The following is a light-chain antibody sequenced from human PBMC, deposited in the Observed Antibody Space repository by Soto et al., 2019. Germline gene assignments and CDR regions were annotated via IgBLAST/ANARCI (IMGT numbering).Light chain of an antibody. CDR2: KAS. CDR3: QHYNSYSEA. J-gene: IGKJ1*01. Sequence: DIQMTQSPSTLSASVGDRVTISCRASQSITSCLAWYQQKPGKAPKLLIYKASSLESGVPSRFSGSGSGTEFTLTISSLQPDDFATYYCQHYNSYSEAFGQGTKVDIK. CDR1: QSITSC. V-gene: IGKV1-5*03.